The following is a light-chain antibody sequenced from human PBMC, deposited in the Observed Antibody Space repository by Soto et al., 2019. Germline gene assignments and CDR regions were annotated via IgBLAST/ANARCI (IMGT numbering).Light chain of an antibody. CDR1: QRVGNNF. V-gene: IGKV3-20*01. CDR3: HQYGSSPWT. CDR2: GAS. J-gene: IGKJ1*01. Sequence: VLTQSPDTLSLTPGQRATFSCRASQRVGNNFLAWYQQKPGQAPRLLIYGASSRATGIPDRFSGSGSGTDFTLTISTLEPEDSAVYYCHQYGSSPWTFGHGTKVEIK.